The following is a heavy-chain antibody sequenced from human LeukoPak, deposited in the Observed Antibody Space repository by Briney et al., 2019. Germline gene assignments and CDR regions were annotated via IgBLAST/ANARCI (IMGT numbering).Heavy chain of an antibody. Sequence: ASVKVSCKVSGYTLTELSTHWVRQAPGKGLEWMGGFDPEDGETIYAQKFQGRVTMTEDTSTDTAYMELSSLRSEDTAVYYCATEAMSSSWYPAFEDWGQGTLVTVSS. D-gene: IGHD6-13*01. V-gene: IGHV1-24*01. CDR2: FDPEDGET. CDR1: GYTLTELS. J-gene: IGHJ4*02. CDR3: ATEAMSSSWYPAFED.